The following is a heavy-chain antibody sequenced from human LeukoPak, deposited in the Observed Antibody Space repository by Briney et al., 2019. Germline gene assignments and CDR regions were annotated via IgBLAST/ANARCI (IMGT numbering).Heavy chain of an antibody. CDR1: GFTFSSYW. CDR2: INSDGSST. CDR3: AREGDGDDVDFDY. D-gene: IGHD4-17*01. V-gene: IGHV3-74*01. Sequence: GGSLRLSCTASGFTFSSYWMYWVRQAPGKGLVWVSRINSDGSSTSYADSVKGRFTISRDNAKNTLYLQMNSPRAEDTAVYYCAREGDGDDVDFDYWGQGTLVTVSS. J-gene: IGHJ4*02.